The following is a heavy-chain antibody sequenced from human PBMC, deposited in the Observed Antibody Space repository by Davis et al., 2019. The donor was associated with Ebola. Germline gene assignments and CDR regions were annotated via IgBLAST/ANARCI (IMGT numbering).Heavy chain of an antibody. V-gene: IGHV1-69*02. CDR1: GGTLSNYT. J-gene: IGHJ5*02. CDR2: IIPILGIA. Sequence: AASVKVSCKASGGTLSNYTFHWVRQAPGQGLEWMGRIIPILGIANYAQKFQGRVTITADKSTSTAYMELSSLRSEDTAVYYCARGVATIFTDWFDPWGQGTLVTVSS. D-gene: IGHD5-12*01. CDR3: ARGVATIFTDWFDP.